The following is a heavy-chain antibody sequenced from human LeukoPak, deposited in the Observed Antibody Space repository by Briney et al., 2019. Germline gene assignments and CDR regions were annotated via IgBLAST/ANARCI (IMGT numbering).Heavy chain of an antibody. CDR3: ARGPSGPIPFFDY. Sequence: SQTLSLTCTVSGGSISSGSYYWSWIRQPAGKGLEWIGRIYTSGSTNYNPSLKSRVTISVDRSKNQFSLKLSSVTAADTAVYYCARGPSGPIPFFDYWGQGTLVTVSS. CDR2: IYTSGST. CDR1: GGSISSGSYY. V-gene: IGHV4-61*02. D-gene: IGHD3-3*01. J-gene: IGHJ4*02.